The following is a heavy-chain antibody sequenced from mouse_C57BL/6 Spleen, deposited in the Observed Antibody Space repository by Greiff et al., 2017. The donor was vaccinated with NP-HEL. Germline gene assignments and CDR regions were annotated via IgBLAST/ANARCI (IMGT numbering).Heavy chain of an antibody. CDR1: GYTFTDYN. V-gene: IGHV1-18*01. CDR2: INPNNGGT. J-gene: IGHJ4*01. D-gene: IGHD2-4*01. Sequence: SGPELVKPGASVKIPCKASGYTFTDYNMDWVKQSHGKSLEWIGDINPNNGGTIYNQKFKGKATLTVDKSSSTAYMELRSLTSEDTAVYYCARIYYDYDGGYAMDYWGQGTSVTVSS. CDR3: ARIYYDYDGGYAMDY.